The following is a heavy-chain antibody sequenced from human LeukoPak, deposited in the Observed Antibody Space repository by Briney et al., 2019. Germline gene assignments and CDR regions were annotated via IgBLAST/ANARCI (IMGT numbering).Heavy chain of an antibody. CDR1: GGSFSSFY. Sequence: SETLSLTCTVSGGSFSSFYWSWIRQPPGKGLEWIGYVYSSGSTNYNPSLKSRLTVSVDTSKNQFSLQLSSVTAADTAVYYCARHGDYYCRSTTCFDYWGQGTLVTVSS. J-gene: IGHJ4*02. D-gene: IGHD2-2*01. CDR2: VYSSGST. V-gene: IGHV4-59*08. CDR3: ARHGDYYCRSTTCFDY.